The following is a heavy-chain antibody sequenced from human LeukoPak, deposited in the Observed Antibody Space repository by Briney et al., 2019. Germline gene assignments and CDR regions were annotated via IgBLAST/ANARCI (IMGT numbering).Heavy chain of an antibody. V-gene: IGHV4-38-2*01. J-gene: IGHJ4*02. Sequence: SETLSLTCAVSGYSISSGYYWGWLRQPPGKGLEWIGSIYHSGSTYYNPSLKSRVTISVDTSKNQFSLKLSSVTAADTAVYYCARAERYSGSYYRDFDYWGQGTLVTVSS. CDR2: IYHSGST. CDR3: ARAERYSGSYYRDFDY. D-gene: IGHD1-26*01. CDR1: GYSISSGYY.